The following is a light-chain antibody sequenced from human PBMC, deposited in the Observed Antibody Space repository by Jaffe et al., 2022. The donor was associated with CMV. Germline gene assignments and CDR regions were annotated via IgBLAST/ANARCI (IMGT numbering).Light chain of an antibody. Sequence: IQMTQSPSTLSASVGDRVTITCRASQSISSWLAWYQQKPGKAPKLLIYKASSLESGVPSRFSGSGSGTEFTLTISSLQPDDFATYYCQQCNSYPGTFGQGTKVEIK. CDR1: QSISSW. J-gene: IGKJ1*01. V-gene: IGKV1-5*03. CDR3: QQCNSYPGT. CDR2: KAS.